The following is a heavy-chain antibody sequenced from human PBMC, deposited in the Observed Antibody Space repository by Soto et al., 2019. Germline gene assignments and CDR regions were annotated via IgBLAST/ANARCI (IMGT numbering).Heavy chain of an antibody. CDR2: INHSGST. CDR3: ARERGLLWFGDSYYMDV. D-gene: IGHD3-10*01. CDR1: GGYFSGYY. Sequence: SETLSLTCAVYGGYFSGYYWSCIRQPPGKGLEWIGEINHSGSTNYNPSLKSRVTISVDTSKNQFSLKLSSVTAADTAVYYCARERGLLWFGDSYYMDVWGKGTTVT. J-gene: IGHJ6*03. V-gene: IGHV4-34*01.